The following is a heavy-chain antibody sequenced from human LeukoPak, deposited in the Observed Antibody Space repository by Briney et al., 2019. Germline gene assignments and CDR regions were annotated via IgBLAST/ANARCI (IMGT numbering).Heavy chain of an antibody. J-gene: IGHJ5*02. V-gene: IGHV1-8*01. D-gene: IGHD6-13*01. CDR1: GYTFPSYD. CDR2: MNPNSGNT. CDR3: ARVALRWAAAARGYWFDP. Sequence: ASVKVSCKASGYTFPSYDINWVRRATGQGLEWMGWMNPNSGNTGYAQKFQGRVTMTRNTSISTAYMELSSLRSEDTAVYYCARVALRWAAAARGYWFDPWGQGTLVTVSS.